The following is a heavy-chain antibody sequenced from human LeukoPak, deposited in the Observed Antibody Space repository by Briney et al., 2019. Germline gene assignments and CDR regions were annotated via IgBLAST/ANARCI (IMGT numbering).Heavy chain of an antibody. CDR2: IYYSGST. Sequence: ASETLSLTCTVSGGSISSYYWSWIRQPPGKGLEWIGYIYYSGSTNYNPSLKSRVTISVDTSKNQFSLKLSSVTAADTAVYYCARDLGGGYYYYYMDVWGKGTTVTVSS. CDR3: ARDLGGGYYYYYMDV. D-gene: IGHD3-16*01. CDR1: GGSISSYY. J-gene: IGHJ6*03. V-gene: IGHV4-59*01.